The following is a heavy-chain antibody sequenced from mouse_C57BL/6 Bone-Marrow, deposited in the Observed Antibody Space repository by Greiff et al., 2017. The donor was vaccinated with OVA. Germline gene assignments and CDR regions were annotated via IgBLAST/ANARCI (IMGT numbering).Heavy chain of an antibody. J-gene: IGHJ3*01. V-gene: IGHV14-4*01. CDR1: GFNIKDDY. Sequence: EVKLVESGAELVRPGASVKLSCTASGFNIKDDYMHWVKQRPEQGLEWIGWIDPENGDTEYASKFQGKATITADTSSNTAYLQLSSLTSEDTAVYYCTIDGFAYWGQGTLVTVSA. CDR2: IDPENGDT. CDR3: TIDGFAY.